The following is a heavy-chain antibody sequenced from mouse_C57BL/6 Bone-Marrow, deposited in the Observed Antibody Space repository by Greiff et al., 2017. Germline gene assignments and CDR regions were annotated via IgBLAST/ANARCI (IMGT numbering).Heavy chain of an antibody. CDR2: IYPRSDNT. D-gene: IGHD3-2*02. CDR1: GYTFTSYG. CDR3: GSGYGY. J-gene: IGHJ2*01. V-gene: IGHV1-81*01. Sequence: QVQLQQSGAELARPGASVKLSCKASGYTFTSYGISWVKQRTGQGLEWIGEIYPRSDNTYYNEKFKGKATLTADKSSSTAYMELSRLTSADSAVYFCGSGYGYWGQGTTLTVSS.